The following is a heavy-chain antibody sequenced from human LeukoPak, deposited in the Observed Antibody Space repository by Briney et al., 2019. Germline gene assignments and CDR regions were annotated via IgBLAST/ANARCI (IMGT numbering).Heavy chain of an antibody. CDR3: ARESVRNWLDP. CDR2: IIPIFGTA. CDR1: GGTFSSYA. V-gene: IGHV1-69*06. D-gene: IGHD3-3*01. Sequence: SVKVSCKASGGTFSSYAISWVRQAPGQGLEWMGGIIPIFGTANYAQRFQGRVTITADKFTRKAYMELSSLRFEDTALYYCARESVRNWLDPWGQGTLVTVAS. J-gene: IGHJ5*02.